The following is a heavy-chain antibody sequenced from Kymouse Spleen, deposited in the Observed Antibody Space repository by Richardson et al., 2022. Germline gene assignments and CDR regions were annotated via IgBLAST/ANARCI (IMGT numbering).Heavy chain of an antibody. J-gene: IGHJ5*02. CDR3: ARKGYSSSSDNWFDP. Sequence: QVQLVQSGAEVKKPGASVKVSCKASGYTFTGYYMHWVRQAPGQGLEWMGWINPNSGGTNYAQKFQGWVTMTRDTSISTAYMELSRLRSDDTAVYYCARKGYSSSSDNWFDPWGQGTLVTVSS. CDR2: INPNSGGT. V-gene: IGHV1-2*04. CDR1: GYTFTGYY. D-gene: IGHD6-6*01.